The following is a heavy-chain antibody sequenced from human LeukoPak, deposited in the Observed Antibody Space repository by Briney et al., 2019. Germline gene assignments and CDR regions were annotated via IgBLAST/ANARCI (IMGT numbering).Heavy chain of an antibody. Sequence: ASETLSLTCTISGDSISSGNYYWGWIRQPPGKGLEWIATIYYSGSTYYNPSLKSRVTTSVDTSKNQFSLKLSSVTAADTAVYYCARRRVFDYWGQGTLVTVSS. CDR2: IYYSGST. CDR3: ARRRVFDY. CDR1: GDSISSGNYY. V-gene: IGHV4-39*07. J-gene: IGHJ4*02.